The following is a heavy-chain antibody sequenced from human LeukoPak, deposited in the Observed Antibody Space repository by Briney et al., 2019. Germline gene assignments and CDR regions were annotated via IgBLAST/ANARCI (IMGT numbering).Heavy chain of an antibody. V-gene: IGHV3-9*01. D-gene: IGHD3-22*01. CDR1: GFTFDDYA. Sequence: GGSLRLSCAASGFTFDDYAMHWVRQAPGKGLEWVSGISWNSGSIGYADSVKCRFTISRDNAKNSLYLQMNSLRAEDTALYYCAKDIDGYDSSGCIDYWGQGTLVTVSS. CDR2: ISWNSGSI. J-gene: IGHJ4*02. CDR3: AKDIDGYDSSGCIDY.